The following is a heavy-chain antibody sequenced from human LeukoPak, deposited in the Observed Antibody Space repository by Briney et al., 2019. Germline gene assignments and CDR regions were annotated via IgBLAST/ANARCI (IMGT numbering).Heavy chain of an antibody. CDR3: ASDLRGVHDY. CDR2: IYYSGST. D-gene: IGHD3-10*01. J-gene: IGHJ4*02. Sequence: SETLSLTCTVSGGSISSSSYYWGWIRQPPGKGLEWIGSIYYSGSTYYNPSLKSRVTISVDTSKNQFSLKLSSVTAADTAVYYCASDLRGVHDYWGQGTLVTVSS. CDR1: GGSISSSSYY. V-gene: IGHV4-39*07.